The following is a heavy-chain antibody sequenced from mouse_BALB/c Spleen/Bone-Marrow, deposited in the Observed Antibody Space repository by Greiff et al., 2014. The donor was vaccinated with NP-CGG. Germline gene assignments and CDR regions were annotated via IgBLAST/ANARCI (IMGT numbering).Heavy chain of an antibody. D-gene: IGHD2-13*01. CDR3: TREGDSPFAY. V-gene: IGHV1S81*02. CDR2: INPSNGGT. CDR1: GYTFTSYY. Sequence: GAELVKPGASVKLSCKASGYTFTSYYMYWVKQRPGQGLEWIGEINPSNGGTNFNEKFKSKATLTVDKSSSTAYMQLSSLTSEDSAVYYCTREGDSPFAYWGQGTLVTVYA. J-gene: IGHJ3*01.